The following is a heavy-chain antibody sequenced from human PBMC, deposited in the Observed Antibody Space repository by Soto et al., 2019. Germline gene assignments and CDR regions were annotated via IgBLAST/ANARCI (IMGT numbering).Heavy chain of an antibody. D-gene: IGHD3-10*01. V-gene: IGHV2-5*02. CDR2: IYWDDNK. CDR3: AQTYYYGSHWFDP. J-gene: IGHJ5*02. Sequence: GSGPTLGXPTQTLTRACTFSGFSLSTRGVGVGWIRQPPGKALEWLALIYWDDNKRCRPSLKSRLTITKETSENQVFLTMTNMDPVDTATYYCAQTYYYGSHWFDPWGQGPLVTVSS. CDR1: GFSLSTRGVG.